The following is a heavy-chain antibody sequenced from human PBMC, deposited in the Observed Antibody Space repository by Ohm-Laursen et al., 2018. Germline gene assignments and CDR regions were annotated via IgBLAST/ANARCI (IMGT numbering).Heavy chain of an antibody. CDR1: GFTFRTYS. D-gene: IGHD4-17*01. CDR2: IGASGGTI. V-gene: IGHV3-48*01. J-gene: IGHJ4*02. CDR3: ARGAPFYGGFDY. Sequence: SLRLSCAASGFTFRTYSMNWVRQSPGKGLEWLSYIGASGGTIYYADSVKGRLTISRDNAKSSLYLQMSGLRGEDTAVYYCARGAPFYGGFDYWGQGTLVTVSS.